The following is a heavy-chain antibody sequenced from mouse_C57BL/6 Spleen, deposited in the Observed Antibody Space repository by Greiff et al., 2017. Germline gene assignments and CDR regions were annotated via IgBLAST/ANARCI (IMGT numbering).Heavy chain of an antibody. V-gene: IGHV1-81*01. CDR3: ARSVGYCAMDY. CDR2: IYPRSGNT. J-gene: IGHJ4*01. Sequence: QVQLQQSGAELARPGASVKLSCKASGYTFTSYGISWVRQRTGQGLEWIGEIYPRSGNTYYNEKFKGKATLTADKSSIKAYMELRSLTSEDSAVYICARSVGYCAMDYWGKGTSVTVSS. CDR1: GYTFTSYG.